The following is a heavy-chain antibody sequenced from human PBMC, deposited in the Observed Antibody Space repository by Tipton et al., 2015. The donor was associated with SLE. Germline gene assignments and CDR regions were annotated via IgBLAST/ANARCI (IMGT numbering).Heavy chain of an antibody. CDR3: AKEQAISGSYYDGFDY. V-gene: IGHV3-30*18. CDR2: IWYAGSNK. D-gene: IGHD1-26*01. Sequence: SLRLSCAASGFTFSSYGMHWVRQAPGKGLEWVAVIWYAGSNKYYADSVKGRFTISRDNSKNTLYLQMNSLRAEDTAVYYCAKEQAISGSYYDGFDYWGQGTLVTVSS. CDR1: GFTFSSYG. J-gene: IGHJ4*02.